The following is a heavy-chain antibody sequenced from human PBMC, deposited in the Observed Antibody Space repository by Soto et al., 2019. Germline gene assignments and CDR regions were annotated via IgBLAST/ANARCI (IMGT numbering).Heavy chain of an antibody. V-gene: IGHV3-33*01. CDR2: IWADGTKK. D-gene: IGHD6-19*01. CDR3: ARGVVTAVAGSVNWFDP. Sequence: QVQLVESGGGVVQSGRSLTLSCAASGFSLRTYGMQWLRRAPGKGLEWVAFIWADGTKKFYANSVKGRATISKNNSNNILYLQLSGLRAEDRAVYYCARGVVTAVAGSVNWFDPWGQGTLVTVSS. CDR1: GFSLRTYG. J-gene: IGHJ5*02.